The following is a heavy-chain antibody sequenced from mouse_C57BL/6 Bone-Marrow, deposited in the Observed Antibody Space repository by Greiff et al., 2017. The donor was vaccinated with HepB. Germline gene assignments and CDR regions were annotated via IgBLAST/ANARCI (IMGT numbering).Heavy chain of an antibody. Sequence: VQLQQPGAELVKPGASVKLSCKASGYTFTSYWMHWVKQRPGQGLEWIGMIHPNSGSTNYNEKFKSKATLTVDKSSSTAYMQLSSLTSEDSAVYYCARSELLQYAMDYWGQGTSVTVSS. CDR3: ARSELLQYAMDY. D-gene: IGHD2-1*01. J-gene: IGHJ4*01. CDR1: GYTFTSYW. CDR2: IHPNSGST. V-gene: IGHV1-64*01.